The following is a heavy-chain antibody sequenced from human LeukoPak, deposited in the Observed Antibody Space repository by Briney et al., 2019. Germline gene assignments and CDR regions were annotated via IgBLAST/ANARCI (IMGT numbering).Heavy chain of an antibody. V-gene: IGHV4-30-4*01. CDR3: ARDNFLYYYGSGTLEGYFDY. D-gene: IGHD3-10*01. J-gene: IGHJ4*02. Sequence: SETLSLTCTVSGGSISSGDYYWSWIRQPPGKGLEWIGYIYYSGSTYYNPSLKSRVTISVDTSKNQFSLKLSSVTAADTAVYYCARDNFLYYYGSGTLEGYFDYWGQGTLVTVSS. CDR1: GGSISSGDYY. CDR2: IYYSGST.